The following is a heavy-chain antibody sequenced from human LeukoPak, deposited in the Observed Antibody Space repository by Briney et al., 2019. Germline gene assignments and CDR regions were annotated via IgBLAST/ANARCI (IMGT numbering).Heavy chain of an antibody. V-gene: IGHV4-39*01. CDR1: GGSISSSSYY. J-gene: IGHJ4*02. CDR3: ARLGSYSSSAPFDY. CDR2: IYYSGST. D-gene: IGHD6-13*01. Sequence: SETLSLTCTVSGGSISSSSYYWGWIRQPPEKGLEWIGSIYYSGSTYYNPSLKSRVTISVDTSKNQFSLKLSSVTAADTAVYYCARLGSYSSSAPFDYWGQGTLVTVSS.